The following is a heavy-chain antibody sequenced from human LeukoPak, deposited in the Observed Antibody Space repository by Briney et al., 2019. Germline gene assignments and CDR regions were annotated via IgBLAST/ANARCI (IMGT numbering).Heavy chain of an antibody. V-gene: IGHV7-4-1*02. D-gene: IGHD3-22*01. J-gene: IGHJ4*02. CDR3: ARGEKYYYDSSGYKDY. Sequence: ASVKVSCKASGYTFTSYAMNWVRQAPGQGLEWMGWINTNTGNPTYAQGFTGRFVFSLDTSVSTAYLQISSLKAEDTAVYYCARGEKYYYDSSGYKDYWGQGTLVTVSS. CDR1: GYTFTSYA. CDR2: INTNTGNP.